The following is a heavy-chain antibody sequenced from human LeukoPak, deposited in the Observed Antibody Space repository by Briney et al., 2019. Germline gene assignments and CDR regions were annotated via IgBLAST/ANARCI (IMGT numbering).Heavy chain of an antibody. CDR3: ARPAGLVRGLDAFDI. CDR2: IYPGDSDT. Sequence: GESQKISCKGSGYSFTSYWIGWVRQMPGKGLEWTGIIYPGDSDTRYSPSFQGQVTISADKSISTAYLQWSSLKASDTAMYYCARPAGLVRGLDAFDIWGQGTMVTVSS. CDR1: GYSFTSYW. D-gene: IGHD6-6*01. J-gene: IGHJ3*02. V-gene: IGHV5-51*01.